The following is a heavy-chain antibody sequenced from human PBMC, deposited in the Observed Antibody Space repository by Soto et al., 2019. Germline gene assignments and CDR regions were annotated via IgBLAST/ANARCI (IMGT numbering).Heavy chain of an antibody. Sequence: PSETLSLTCTVSGGSISSYYWSWIRQPPGKGLEWIGYIYYSGSTNYNPSLKSRVTISVDTSKNQFSLKLSSVTAADTAVYYCARRYGASFDYWGQGTLVTVAS. J-gene: IGHJ4*02. CDR3: ARRYGASFDY. D-gene: IGHD4-17*01. CDR2: IYYSGST. V-gene: IGHV4-59*01. CDR1: GGSISSYY.